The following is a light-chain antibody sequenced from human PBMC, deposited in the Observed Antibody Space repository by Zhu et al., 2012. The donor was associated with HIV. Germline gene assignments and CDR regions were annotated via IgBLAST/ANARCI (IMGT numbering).Light chain of an antibody. CDR3: QELDTFPYS. CDR2: GAF. J-gene: IGKJ2*01. CDR1: QDISTY. V-gene: IGKV1-9*01. Sequence: DIQLTQSPSFLSASVGDRVTITCRASQDISTYLAWYQQKPGKAPNLLIYGAFKLRSGVPSRFSGGGSATEFTLTISSLQPEDLGTYYCQELDTFPYSFGQGTKLEI.